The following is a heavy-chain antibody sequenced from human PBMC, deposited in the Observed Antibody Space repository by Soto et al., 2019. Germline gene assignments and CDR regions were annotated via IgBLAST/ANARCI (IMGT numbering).Heavy chain of an antibody. CDR3: ARWLSGSRQGFDP. V-gene: IGHV4-31*03. Sequence: QVQLQESGPGLVKPSQTLSLTCTVSGGSISSGDYYWSWIRPHPGKGLVWIGYIYYSGSTYYNPSLKSRVTISVDTSTNQFSLKLSSVTAADTAVYYCARWLSGSRQGFDPWGQGTLVTVSS. J-gene: IGHJ5*02. CDR2: IYYSGST. CDR1: GGSISSGDYY. D-gene: IGHD2-15*01.